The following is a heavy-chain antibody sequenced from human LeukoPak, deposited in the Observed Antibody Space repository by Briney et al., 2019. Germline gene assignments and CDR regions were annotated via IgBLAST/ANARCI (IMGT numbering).Heavy chain of an antibody. D-gene: IGHD2/OR15-2a*01. CDR1: GFTFSSYA. J-gene: IGHJ4*01. V-gene: IGHV3-30-3*01. CDR3: ARDFPSAGDY. Sequence: PGRSLRLSCAASGFTFSSYAMHWVRQAPGKGLEWVAVISYDGSNKYYADSVKGRFTISRDNSKNTLYLQMNSLRAEDTAVYYCARDFPSAGDYWXXGTXVTVSS. CDR2: ISYDGSNK.